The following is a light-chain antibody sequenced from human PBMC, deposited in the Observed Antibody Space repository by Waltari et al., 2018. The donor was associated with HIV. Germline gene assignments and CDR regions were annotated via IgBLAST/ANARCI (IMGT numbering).Light chain of an antibody. Sequence: DIVMTQSPDSLAVSLGERATINCKSSQNVLYSSNNKNYLAWYQQKPGQPPKLLIYWASTRESGVPDRFSGSGSGTDFTLTISSLQAEDVAVYYCQQYYSTPYTFGQGTKLEF. CDR3: QQYYSTPYT. V-gene: IGKV4-1*01. J-gene: IGKJ2*01. CDR2: WAS. CDR1: QNVLYSSNNKNY.